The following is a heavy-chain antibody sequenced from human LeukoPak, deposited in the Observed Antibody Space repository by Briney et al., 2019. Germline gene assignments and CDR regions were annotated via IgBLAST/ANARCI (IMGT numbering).Heavy chain of an antibody. J-gene: IGHJ3*02. CDR2: INHSGST. Sequence: SETLSLTCAVYGGSFSGYYWSWIRQPPGKGLEWIGEINHSGSTNYNPSLKSRVTISVDTSKNQFSLKLSSVTAADTAVYYCARVARDRWSDAFDIWGQGTMVTVSS. V-gene: IGHV4-34*01. CDR1: GGSFSGYY. D-gene: IGHD3-10*01. CDR3: ARVARDRWSDAFDI.